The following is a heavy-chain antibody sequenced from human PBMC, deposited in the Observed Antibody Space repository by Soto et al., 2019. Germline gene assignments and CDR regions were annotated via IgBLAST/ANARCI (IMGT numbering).Heavy chain of an antibody. CDR2: IIPIFGTA. Sequence: GASVNVSCKASGGTFSSYAISWVRQAPGQGLEWMGGIIPIFGTANYAQKFQGRVTITADESTSTAYMELSSLRSEDTAVYYCARDLKGYSSSSDYFDYWGQGTLVTVSS. CDR3: ARDLKGYSSSSDYFDY. D-gene: IGHD6-6*01. J-gene: IGHJ4*02. CDR1: GGTFSSYA. V-gene: IGHV1-69*13.